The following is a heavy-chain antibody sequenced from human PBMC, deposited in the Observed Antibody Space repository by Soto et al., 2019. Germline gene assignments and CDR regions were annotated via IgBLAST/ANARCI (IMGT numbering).Heavy chain of an antibody. CDR3: ARVFSSGSGWMYYFDF. D-gene: IGHD6-25*01. V-gene: IGHV4-4*02. CDR2: IFHTGGT. Sequence: QVQLQESGPGLVKPSETLSLTCTVSSDSIAGENWWSWVRQPPGMGLEWIGEIFHTGGTNYNPSLKGRVTMEVDKSKNQFSLKLISATAADTAVYYWARVFSSGSGWMYYFDFWGQGTLVSVSS. J-gene: IGHJ4*02. CDR1: SDSIAGENW.